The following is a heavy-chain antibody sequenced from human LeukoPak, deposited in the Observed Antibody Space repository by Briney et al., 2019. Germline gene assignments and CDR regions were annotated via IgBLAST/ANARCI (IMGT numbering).Heavy chain of an antibody. J-gene: IGHJ6*03. CDR1: GFTFSSYE. CDR3: ARERDTSWIQLSYYYYYYMDV. CDR2: ISSSGSTI. Sequence: PGGSLGLSCAASGFTFSSYEMNWVRQAPGKGLEWVSYISSSGSTIYYADSVKGRFTISRDNAKNSLYLQMNSLRAEDTAVYYCARERDTSWIQLSYYYYYYMDVWGKGTSVTVSS. D-gene: IGHD5-18*01. V-gene: IGHV3-48*03.